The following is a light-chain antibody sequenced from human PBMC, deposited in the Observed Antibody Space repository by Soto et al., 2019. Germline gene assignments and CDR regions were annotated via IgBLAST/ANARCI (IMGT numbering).Light chain of an antibody. CDR3: QQRDYWPLT. J-gene: IGKJ4*01. CDR1: QSVSSSY. V-gene: IGKV3D-20*02. CDR2: DAS. Sequence: EIVLTQSPVTLSLSPGDRATLSCRSSQSVSSSYLAWYQQKPGQAPRLLIYDASNRATGIPPRFSGSGSGTDFTLTISSLEPEDFAVYYCQQRDYWPLTFGGGTKVDIK.